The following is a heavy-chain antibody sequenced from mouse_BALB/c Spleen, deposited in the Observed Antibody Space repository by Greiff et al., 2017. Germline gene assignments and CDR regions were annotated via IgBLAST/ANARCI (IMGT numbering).Heavy chain of an antibody. J-gene: IGHJ4*01. V-gene: IGHV1-12*01. CDR1: GYTFTSYN. Sequence: QVQLKQSGAELVKPGASVKMSCKASGYTFTSYNMHWVKQTPGQGLEWIGAIYPGNGDTSYNQKFKGKATLTADKSSSTAYMQLSSLTSEDSAVYYCAISYGYDDAMDDWGQGTSVTVSS. CDR3: AISYGYDDAMDD. D-gene: IGHD2-2*01. CDR2: IYPGNGDT.